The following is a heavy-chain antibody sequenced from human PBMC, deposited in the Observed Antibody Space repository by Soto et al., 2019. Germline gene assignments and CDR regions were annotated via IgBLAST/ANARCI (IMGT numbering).Heavy chain of an antibody. Sequence: PSETLSLTCTVSGGSISSSSYYWGWIRQPPGKGLEWIGNVYYSGSTNYNPSLKSRVTISVDTSKNQFSLKLSSVTAADTAVYYCARVQVGATRDYYYGMDVWGQGTTVTVSS. CDR2: VYYSGST. CDR1: GGSISSSSYY. V-gene: IGHV4-39*07. CDR3: ARVQVGATRDYYYGMDV. D-gene: IGHD1-26*01. J-gene: IGHJ6*02.